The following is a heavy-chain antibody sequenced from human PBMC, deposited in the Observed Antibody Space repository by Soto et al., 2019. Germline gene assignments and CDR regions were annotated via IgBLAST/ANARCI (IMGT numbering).Heavy chain of an antibody. CDR1: GFTFSSFW. CDR2: ASPDGTST. CDR3: TRHGSGDYFLFDP. D-gene: IGHD4-17*01. V-gene: IGHV3-74*01. Sequence: GGSLRLSCAASGFTFSSFWMHWVRQAPGKGLEWVSRASPDGTSTSYADSVKGRFTISRDNAKHTLFMQMNSLRAEDTAVYYCTRHGSGDYFLFDPWGQGTLVTVSS. J-gene: IGHJ5*02.